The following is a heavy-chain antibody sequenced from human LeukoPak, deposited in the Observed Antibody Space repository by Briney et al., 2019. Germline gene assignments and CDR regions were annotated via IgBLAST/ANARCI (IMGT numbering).Heavy chain of an antibody. Sequence: KTSETLSLTCTVSGGSISSYYWSWIRQPAGKGLEWIGRIYTSGSTNYNPSLKSRVTMSVDTSKNQFSLKLSSVTAADTAVHYCARAGYSSSWGTFDYWGQGTLVTVSS. CDR1: GGSISSYY. CDR3: ARAGYSSSWGTFDY. V-gene: IGHV4-4*07. J-gene: IGHJ4*02. D-gene: IGHD6-13*01. CDR2: IYTSGST.